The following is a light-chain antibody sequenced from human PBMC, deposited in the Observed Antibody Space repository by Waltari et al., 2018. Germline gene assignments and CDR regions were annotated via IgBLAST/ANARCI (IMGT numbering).Light chain of an antibody. J-gene: IGKJ5*01. V-gene: IGKV3-20*01. Sequence: EIVLTQSPGTLSLSPGERATLSCRASQSVSSSYLAWYQQKPGQAPRLLIYGASNRATGIPDRVSGSGSGTDFTLTISRLEPEDFAVYYCQQYGSSPPITFGQGTRLEIK. CDR2: GAS. CDR1: QSVSSSY. CDR3: QQYGSSPPIT.